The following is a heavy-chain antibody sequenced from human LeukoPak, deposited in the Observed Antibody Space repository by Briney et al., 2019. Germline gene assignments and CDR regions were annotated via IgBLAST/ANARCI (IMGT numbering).Heavy chain of an antibody. CDR2: IWYDGSNK. V-gene: IGHV3-33*01. CDR1: VFTFSSYG. CDR3: ARTLPSWIQLWSFDY. J-gene: IGHJ4*02. Sequence: GGSLRLFCGASVFTFSSYGMHWVRQAPGKGLEGVAVIWYDGSNKYYADSVKGRFTISRDNSKNTLYLQMNSLRAEDTAVYYCARTLPSWIQLWSFDYWGQGTLVTVSS. D-gene: IGHD5-18*01.